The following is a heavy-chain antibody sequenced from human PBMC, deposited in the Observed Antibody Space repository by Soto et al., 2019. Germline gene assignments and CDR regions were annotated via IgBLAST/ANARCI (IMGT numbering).Heavy chain of an antibody. Sequence: SVKVSCKASGGTFSSYTISWVRQAPGQGLEWMGRIIPILGIANYAQKFQGRVTITADKSTSTAYMELSSLRSEDTAVYYCARDLPGIAAAAKRNWFDPWSQGALVTVSS. CDR1: GGTFSSYT. CDR3: ARDLPGIAAAAKRNWFDP. V-gene: IGHV1-69*04. CDR2: IIPILGIA. D-gene: IGHD6-13*01. J-gene: IGHJ5*02.